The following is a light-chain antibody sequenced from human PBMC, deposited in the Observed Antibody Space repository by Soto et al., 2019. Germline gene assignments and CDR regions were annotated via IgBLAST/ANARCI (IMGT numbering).Light chain of an antibody. V-gene: IGKV1-39*01. CDR2: AAS. CDR1: QSISSY. CDR3: QQSYSTPWT. Sequence: DIQMTQSPSSLSASVGDRVTITCRESQSISSYFNWYQQKPGKAPKLLIYAASSLQSGVPSRFSGSGSGTDFTLTISSLQPEDFATYYCQQSYSTPWTFGQGTKVDIK. J-gene: IGKJ1*01.